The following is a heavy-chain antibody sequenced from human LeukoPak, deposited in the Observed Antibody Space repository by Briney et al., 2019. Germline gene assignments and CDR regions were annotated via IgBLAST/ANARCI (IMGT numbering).Heavy chain of an antibody. J-gene: IGHJ4*02. CDR3: TTDVVDTAMVPN. Sequence: GGSLRLSCAASGFTFSNAWMSWVRQAPGKGLEWVGRIKNKTDGGTTDYAAPVKGRFTISRDDSKNTLYLQMNSLETEDTAVYYCTTDVVDTAMVPNWGQGTLVTVSS. V-gene: IGHV3-15*01. CDR1: GFTFSNAW. D-gene: IGHD5-18*01. CDR2: IKNKTDGGTT.